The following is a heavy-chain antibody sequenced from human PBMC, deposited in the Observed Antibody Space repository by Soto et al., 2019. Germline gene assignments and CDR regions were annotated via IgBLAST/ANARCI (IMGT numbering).Heavy chain of an antibody. V-gene: IGHV1-3*01. CDR3: ARDREVAGSLYAFDI. CDR1: GYTFTSYA. CDR2: INAGNGNT. D-gene: IGHD1-26*01. J-gene: IGHJ3*02. Sequence: ASVQVSCKASGYTFTSYAMHWVRQAPGQRLEWMGWINAGNGNTKYSQKFQGRVTITRDTSASTAYMELSSLRSEDTAVYYCARDREVAGSLYAFDIWGQGTMVTVSS.